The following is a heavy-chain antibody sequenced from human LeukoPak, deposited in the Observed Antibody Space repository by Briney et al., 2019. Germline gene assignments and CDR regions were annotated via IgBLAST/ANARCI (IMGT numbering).Heavy chain of an antibody. Sequence: PGGSLRLSCAASGFTFSTYSMNWVRQAPGKGLEWVSSISSNNRYIYYADSVKGRFTISRDNAKNTLYLQMNSLRAEDTAVYYCARSYGSSWYHYWGQGTLVTVSS. CDR1: GFTFSTYS. D-gene: IGHD6-13*01. V-gene: IGHV3-21*01. CDR2: ISSNNRYI. J-gene: IGHJ4*02. CDR3: ARSYGSSWYHY.